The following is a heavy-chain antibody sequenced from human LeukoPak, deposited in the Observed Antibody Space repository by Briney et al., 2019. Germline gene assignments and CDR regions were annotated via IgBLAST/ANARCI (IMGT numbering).Heavy chain of an antibody. CDR2: ISSSGSTT. V-gene: IGHV3-11*01. J-gene: IGHJ4*02. CDR1: GFTFSDYY. D-gene: IGHD4-17*01. CDR3: ASYYGDYGLTFDY. Sequence: GGSLRLSCAASGFTFSDYYMSWIRQAPGKGLEWVSYISSSGSTTYYADSVKGRFTISRDNAKNSLYLQMNSLRAEDTAVYYCASYYGDYGLTFDYWGQGTLATVSS.